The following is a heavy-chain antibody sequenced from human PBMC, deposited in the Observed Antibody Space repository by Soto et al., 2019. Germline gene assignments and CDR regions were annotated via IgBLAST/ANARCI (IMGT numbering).Heavy chain of an antibody. CDR2: IYYSGST. D-gene: IGHD1-7*01. V-gene: IGHV4-59*08. CDR1: GGSISSYY. Sequence: SETLSLTCTVSGGSISSYYWSWIRQPPGKGLEWIGYIYYSGSTNYNPSLKSRVTISVDTSKNQFSLKLSSVTAADTAVYYCARHLTGTTFDYYYMDVWGKGTTVTVSS. CDR3: ARHLTGTTFDYYYMDV. J-gene: IGHJ6*03.